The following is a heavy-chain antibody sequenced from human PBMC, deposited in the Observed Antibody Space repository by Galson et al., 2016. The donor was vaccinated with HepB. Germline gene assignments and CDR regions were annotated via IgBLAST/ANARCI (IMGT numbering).Heavy chain of an antibody. V-gene: IGHV3-23*01. Sequence: SLRLSCAASGFTFNNSPMSWVRLAPGKGLEWVATVSASGEKTYYADSVEARFTISRDNSNNTLFLLMNSLRVEDSGIYYCAKIVYGSGSDIWGQGTMVTVSS. CDR2: VSASGEKT. D-gene: IGHD3-10*01. J-gene: IGHJ3*02. CDR1: GFTFNNSP. CDR3: AKIVYGSGSDI.